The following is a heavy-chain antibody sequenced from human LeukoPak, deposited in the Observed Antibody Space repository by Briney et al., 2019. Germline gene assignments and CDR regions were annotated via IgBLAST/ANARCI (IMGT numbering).Heavy chain of an antibody. V-gene: IGHV3-66*01. CDR3: ARGAGAYKHYAMDV. D-gene: IGHD6-19*01. J-gene: IGHJ6*02. CDR2: IYIGGRT. CDR1: GFTVSNND. Sequence: PGGSLRLSCAASGFTVSNNDMNWVRQAPGKGLEWVSGIYIGGRTISVDSVRGRFTISRDNSKNTLYLQMNSLRAEDTALYYRARGAGAYKHYAMDVWGQGTTVTVSS.